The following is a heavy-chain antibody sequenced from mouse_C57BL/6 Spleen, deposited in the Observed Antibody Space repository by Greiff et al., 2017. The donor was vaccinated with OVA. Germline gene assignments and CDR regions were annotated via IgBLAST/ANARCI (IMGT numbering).Heavy chain of an antibody. CDR2: INPSNGGT. Sequence: QVQLQQPGTDLVKPGASVKLSCKASGYTFTSYWMHWVKQRPGQGLEWIGNINPSNGGTNYNEKFKSKATLTVDKSSSTAYMQLSSLTSEDSAVYYCARVNYGSSYVWYFEVWGTGTTVTVSS. CDR1: GYTFTSYW. CDR3: ARVNYGSSYVWYFEV. J-gene: IGHJ1*03. D-gene: IGHD1-1*01. V-gene: IGHV1-53*01.